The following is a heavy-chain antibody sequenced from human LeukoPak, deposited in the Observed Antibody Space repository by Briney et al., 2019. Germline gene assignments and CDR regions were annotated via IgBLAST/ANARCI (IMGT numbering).Heavy chain of an antibody. Sequence: SQTLSLTCTVSGGSISSGGYYWSWIRQHPGKGLEWIGYIYYSGSTYYNPSLKSRVTISVDTSKNQFSLKLSSVTAADTAVYYCVREKRGSDYFDYWGQGTLVTVSS. CDR2: IYYSGST. D-gene: IGHD3-10*01. J-gene: IGHJ4*02. V-gene: IGHV4-31*03. CDR1: GGSISSGGYY. CDR3: VREKRGSDYFDY.